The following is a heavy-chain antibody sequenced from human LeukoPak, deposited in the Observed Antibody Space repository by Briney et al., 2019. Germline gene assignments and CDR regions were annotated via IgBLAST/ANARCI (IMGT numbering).Heavy chain of an antibody. V-gene: IGHV3-48*03. Sequence: GSLRLSCAASGFTFSSYVMNWARQAPGKGLEWVSYISSSGSNIYYADSVKGRFTISRDNAKNSLYLQMNSLRAEDTAVYYCAELGITMIGGVWGKGTTVTISS. J-gene: IGHJ6*04. CDR3: AELGITMIGGV. D-gene: IGHD3-10*02. CDR2: ISSSGSNI. CDR1: GFTFSSYV.